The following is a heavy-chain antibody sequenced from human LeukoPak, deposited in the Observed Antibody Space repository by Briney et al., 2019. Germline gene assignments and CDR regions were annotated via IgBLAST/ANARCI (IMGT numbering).Heavy chain of an antibody. Sequence: ASVKVSCKASGYTFSGYGFSWVRQAPGQGLEWVGWISAYSGNTKYAQKYQARVTLTTDTSTSTAYMGLRSLRSDDTAVYYCARGGGSYGDYSLWLGYWGQGTLVTLSS. CDR2: ISAYSGNT. V-gene: IGHV1-18*01. CDR1: GYTFSGYG. CDR3: ARGGGSYGDYSLWLGY. D-gene: IGHD4-17*01. J-gene: IGHJ4*02.